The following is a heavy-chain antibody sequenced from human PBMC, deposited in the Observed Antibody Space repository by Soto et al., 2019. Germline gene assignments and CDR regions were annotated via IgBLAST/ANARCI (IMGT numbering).Heavy chain of an antibody. V-gene: IGHV1-3*01. D-gene: IGHD6-13*01. CDR2: INAFNGVT. J-gene: IGHJ4*02. Sequence: ASLKVSCKASGYTFTKYAIHWVRQAPGQSLEWMGCINAFNGVTQSSQKYQGRVTITRDTSATTAYMELSSLTSEDTAVYYCARDPYSSSWYHWGYYGXWGQGTLVTVSX. CDR3: ARDPYSSSWYHWGYYGX. CDR1: GYTFTKYA.